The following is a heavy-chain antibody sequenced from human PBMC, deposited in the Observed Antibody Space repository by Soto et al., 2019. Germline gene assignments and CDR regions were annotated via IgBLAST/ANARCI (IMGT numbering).Heavy chain of an antibody. CDR2: IYYSGST. CDR3: ARHPPDSSGWYLSAFDI. J-gene: IGHJ3*02. V-gene: IGHV4-39*01. CDR1: GGSISSSSYY. Sequence: QLQLQESGPGLVKPSETLSLTCTVSGGSISSSSYYWGWIRQPPGKGLEWIGSIYYSGSTYYNPSLKSRVTISVDTSKNQFSLKLSSVTAADTAVYYCARHPPDSSGWYLSAFDIWGQGTMVTVSS. D-gene: IGHD6-19*01.